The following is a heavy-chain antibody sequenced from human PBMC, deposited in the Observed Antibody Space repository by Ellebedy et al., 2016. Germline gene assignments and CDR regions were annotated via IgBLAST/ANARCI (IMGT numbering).Heavy chain of an antibody. CDR2: IYYTGTT. CDR3: AGGYFDTSGYSNPFDP. V-gene: IGHV4-59*01. D-gene: IGHD3-22*01. Sequence: SETLSLTCTVSGGSLSNYYWSWIRRPPGKGLEWIGYIYYTGTTKYNPSLEGRVTLSVDTSKNQFSLMLTSVTAADTAVYYCAGGYFDTSGYSNPFDPWGQGILVTVSS. J-gene: IGHJ5*02. CDR1: GGSLSNYY.